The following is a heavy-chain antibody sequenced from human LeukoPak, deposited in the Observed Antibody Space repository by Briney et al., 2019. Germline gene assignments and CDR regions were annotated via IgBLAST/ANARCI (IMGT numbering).Heavy chain of an antibody. CDR3: AKDSTTHDY. J-gene: IGHJ4*02. CDR1: GFTFSSYA. CDR2: ISGSGGNT. Sequence: GGSLRLSCAASGFTFSSYAMSWVRQVPGKGLEWVSGISGSGGNTHSADSVKGRFTISRDNSKNTLYLQMNSLRAEDTAVYYCAKDSTTHDYWGQGTLVTVSS. V-gene: IGHV3-23*01. D-gene: IGHD1-1*01.